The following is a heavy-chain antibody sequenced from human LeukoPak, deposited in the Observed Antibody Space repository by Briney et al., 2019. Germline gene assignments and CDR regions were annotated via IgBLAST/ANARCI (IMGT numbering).Heavy chain of an antibody. Sequence: GASVKVSCKASGYTFTGYYMHWVRQAPGQGLEWMGWINPNSGGTNYAQKFQGRVTMTRDTSISTAYVELSRLRSDDTAVYYCARERYCSGGSCYYYYGMDVWGQGTTVTVSS. J-gene: IGHJ6*02. V-gene: IGHV1-2*02. D-gene: IGHD2-15*01. CDR1: GYTFTGYY. CDR3: ARERYCSGGSCYYYYGMDV. CDR2: INPNSGGT.